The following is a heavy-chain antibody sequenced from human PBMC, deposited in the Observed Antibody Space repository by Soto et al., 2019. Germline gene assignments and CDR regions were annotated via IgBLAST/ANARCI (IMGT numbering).Heavy chain of an antibody. D-gene: IGHD3-10*01. CDR3: VRYGGKTLHY. Sequence: PGESLKISCKGSGYTFSSYWIGWVRQMPGKGLEWMGIIHCDDSDTEYSPSFEGQVTISADKSISSAYLQWRSLRASDTATYYCVRYGGKTLHYWGQGTMVTVSS. CDR2: IHCDDSDT. J-gene: IGHJ4*02. V-gene: IGHV5-51*01. CDR1: GYTFSSYW.